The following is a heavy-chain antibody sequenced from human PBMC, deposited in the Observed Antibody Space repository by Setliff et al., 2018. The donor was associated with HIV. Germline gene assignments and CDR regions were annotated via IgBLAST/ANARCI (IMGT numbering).Heavy chain of an antibody. V-gene: IGHV4-61*09. J-gene: IGHJ4*02. CDR2: IYTSGTT. CDR1: GGSISSGSYY. D-gene: IGHD3-22*01. CDR3: ARDSDGSSYYHFAH. Sequence: PSETLSLTCTVSGGSISSGSYYWSWIRQPAGRGLEWIGHIYTSGTTNYNPSLESRVSISVDTSKNQFSLKLKSVTAADTAVYYCARDSDGSSYYHFAHWSQGTLVTVSS.